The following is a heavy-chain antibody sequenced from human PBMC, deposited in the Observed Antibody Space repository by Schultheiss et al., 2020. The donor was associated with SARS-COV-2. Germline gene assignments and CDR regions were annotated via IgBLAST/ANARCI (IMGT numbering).Heavy chain of an antibody. CDR1: GFTFSSYA. J-gene: IGHJ4*02. Sequence: GGSLRLSCAASGFTFSSYAMSWVRQAPGKGLEWVSYISRSSRAIYYADSVKGRFTVSRDNAKNSLYLQMNSLRAEDTAVYYCARDSGSSSWYYFDYWGQGSLVTVSS. D-gene: IGHD6-13*01. CDR2: ISRSSRAI. CDR3: ARDSGSSSWYYFDY. V-gene: IGHV3-48*01.